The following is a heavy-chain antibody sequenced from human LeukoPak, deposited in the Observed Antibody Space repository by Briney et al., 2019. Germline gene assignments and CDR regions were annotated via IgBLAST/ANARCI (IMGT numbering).Heavy chain of an antibody. J-gene: IGHJ4*02. CDR1: RFSFSSYA. CDR3: ARASYDGSGYFFYPPDF. V-gene: IGHV3-30-3*01. Sequence: GGSLRLSCAAPRFSFSSYAMYWVRQAPGKGLEWVAAVSYDGNNKFYADSVKGRFTISRDNSKNTLYLQMNSLRAGDTAVYYCARASYDGSGYFFYPPDFWGQGTLVTVSS. CDR2: VSYDGNNK. D-gene: IGHD3-22*01.